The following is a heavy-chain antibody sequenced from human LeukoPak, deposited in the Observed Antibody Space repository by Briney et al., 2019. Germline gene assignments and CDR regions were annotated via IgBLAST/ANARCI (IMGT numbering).Heavy chain of an antibody. V-gene: IGHV1-2*02. CDR1: GYTFTSYA. CDR2: INPNSGGT. J-gene: IGHJ4*02. CDR3: ARGDLYSGSSIGY. Sequence: ASVKVSCKASGYTFTSYAMNWVRQAPGQGLEWMGWINPNSGGTNSVQKFQGRVTMTRDTSINTAYMELSSLRSDDTAVYYCARGDLYSGSSIGYWGQGTLVTVSS. D-gene: IGHD1-26*01.